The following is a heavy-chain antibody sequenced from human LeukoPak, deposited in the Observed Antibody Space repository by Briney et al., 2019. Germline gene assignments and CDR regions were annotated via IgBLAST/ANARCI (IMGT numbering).Heavy chain of an antibody. CDR1: GFTFSSYG. CDR2: ISYDGSNK. Sequence: GRSLRLSCAASGFTFSSYGMHWVRQAPGKGLDWVAVISYDGSNKYYADSVKGRFTISRDNSKNTLYLQMNSLRAEDTAVYYCAKVMYYDPDYWGQGTLVTVSS. CDR3: AKVMYYDPDY. D-gene: IGHD3-3*01. J-gene: IGHJ4*02. V-gene: IGHV3-30*18.